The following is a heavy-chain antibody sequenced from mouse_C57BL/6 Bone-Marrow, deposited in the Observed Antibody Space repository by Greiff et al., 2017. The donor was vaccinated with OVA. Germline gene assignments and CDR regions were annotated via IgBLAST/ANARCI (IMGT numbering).Heavy chain of an antibody. CDR1: GYAFRSSW. CDR2: IYPGDGDT. D-gene: IGHD1-1*01. CDR3: ASLRYSWFAY. V-gene: IGHV1-82*01. J-gene: IGHJ3*01. Sequence: QVQLQQSGPELVKPGASVKISCKASGYAFRSSWMNWVKQRPGKGLEWIGRIYPGDGDTNYNGKFKGKATLTADKSSSQAYMQLSSLTSEDSVVYFGASLRYSWFAYWGQGTLVTVSA.